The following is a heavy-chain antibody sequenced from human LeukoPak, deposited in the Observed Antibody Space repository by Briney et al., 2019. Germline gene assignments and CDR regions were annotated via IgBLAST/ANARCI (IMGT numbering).Heavy chain of an antibody. CDR1: GRSISSGSYY. CDR3: ARTYYGSGTKYYYYYYMDV. D-gene: IGHD3-10*01. Sequence: PSDTLSLTCTVSGRSISSGSYYWRWIRQPAGKGLEWIGCIYTSGSTNYNPSLKSRVTMSVDTSKTQFSLKLSSVTAADTAVYYCARTYYGSGTKYYYYYYMDVWGKGTTVTVSS. CDR2: IYTSGST. V-gene: IGHV4-61*02. J-gene: IGHJ6*03.